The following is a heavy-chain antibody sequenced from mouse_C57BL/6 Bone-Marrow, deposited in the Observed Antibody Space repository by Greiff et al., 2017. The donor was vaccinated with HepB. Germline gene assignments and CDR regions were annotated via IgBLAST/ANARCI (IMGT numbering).Heavy chain of an antibody. D-gene: IGHD1-1*01. CDR2: IYPRSGNT. CDR3: ASYYYGGFFMDY. J-gene: IGHJ4*01. Sequence: QVQLKQSGAELARPGASVKLSCKASGYTFTSYGISWVKQRTGQGLEWIGEIYPRSGNTYYNEKFKGKATLTADKSSSTAYMELRSLTSEDSAVYFCASYYYGGFFMDYWGQGTSVTVSS. CDR1: GYTFTSYG. V-gene: IGHV1-81*01.